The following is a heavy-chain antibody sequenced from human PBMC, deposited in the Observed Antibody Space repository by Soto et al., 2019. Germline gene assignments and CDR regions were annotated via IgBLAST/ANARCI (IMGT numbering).Heavy chain of an antibody. V-gene: IGHV4-34*01. Sequence: SETLSLTCAVYGGSFSGYYWSWIRQPPGKGLEWIGEINHSGSTNYNPPLKSRVTISVDTSKNQFPLKLSSVTAADTAVYYCARGLIFLGGGGYDWGYYYYGMDVWGKGTTVTVSS. J-gene: IGHJ6*04. CDR1: GGSFSGYY. CDR3: ARGLIFLGGGGYDWGYYYYGMDV. D-gene: IGHD1-1*01. CDR2: INHSGST.